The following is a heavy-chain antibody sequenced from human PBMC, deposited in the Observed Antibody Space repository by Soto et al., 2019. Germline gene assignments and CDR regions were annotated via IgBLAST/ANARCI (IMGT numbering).Heavy chain of an antibody. CDR3: ARGYSGYDYLFHWFDP. V-gene: IGHV4-31*03. D-gene: IGHD5-12*01. CDR1: GGSISSGGYY. J-gene: IGHJ5*02. Sequence: PSETLSLTCTVSGGSISSGGYYWSWIRQHPGKGLEWIGYIYYSGSTYYNPSLKSRVTISVDTSKNQFSLKLSSVTAADTAVYYCARGYSGYDYLFHWFDPWGQGTLVTVSS. CDR2: IYYSGST.